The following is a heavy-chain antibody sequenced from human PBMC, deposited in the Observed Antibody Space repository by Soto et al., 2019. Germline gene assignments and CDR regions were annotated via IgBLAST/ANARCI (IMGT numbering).Heavy chain of an antibody. J-gene: IGHJ4*02. CDR3: ARSIVVVTALDN. CDR1: GYTFTSYA. D-gene: IGHD2-21*02. CDR2: INAGNGNT. V-gene: IGHV1-3*05. Sequence: QVQLEQSGAEEKKPGASVMVSCKASGYTFTSYAMHWVRQAPGQRLEWMGWINAGNGNTKYSQKFQGRVTITRDTSASTAYMELSSLRSEDTAVYYCARSIVVVTALDNCGQGTLVTVSS.